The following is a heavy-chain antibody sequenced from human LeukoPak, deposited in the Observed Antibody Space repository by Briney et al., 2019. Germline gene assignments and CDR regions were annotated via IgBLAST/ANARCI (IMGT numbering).Heavy chain of an antibody. J-gene: IGHJ4*02. Sequence: GGSLRLSCAASGFTFDNYAMNWVRQAPGKGLAWVSVITNNGGGTYYADSVKGRFTISRDNSKNTLYLQMNNLRADDTAVFYCVKETGHNWGYFEFWGQGTLVTVSS. CDR2: ITNNGGGT. V-gene: IGHV3-23*01. CDR1: GFTFDNYA. CDR3: VKETGHNWGYFEF. D-gene: IGHD7-27*01.